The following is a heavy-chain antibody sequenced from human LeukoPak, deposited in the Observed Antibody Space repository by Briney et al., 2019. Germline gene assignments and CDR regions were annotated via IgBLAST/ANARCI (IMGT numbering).Heavy chain of an antibody. Sequence: GGSLRLPCAASGFTFSSYAITWVRQAPGKGLEWVSAISGSGGSTYYADSVKGRFTISRDNSKNTLYLQMNSLRAEDTAVYYCAKGAVAADFDSWGQGTLVTVSS. V-gene: IGHV3-23*01. CDR3: AKGAVAADFDS. J-gene: IGHJ4*02. CDR2: ISGSGGST. CDR1: GFTFSSYA. D-gene: IGHD6-19*01.